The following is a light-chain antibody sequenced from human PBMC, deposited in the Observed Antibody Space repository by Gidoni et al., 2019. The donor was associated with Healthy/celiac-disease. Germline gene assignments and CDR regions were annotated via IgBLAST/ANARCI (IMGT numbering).Light chain of an antibody. CDR2: WAS. Sequence: DIVMTQSPDSLAVSLGERATINCKSSQSVLYSSNNKNYLAWYQQKPGQPPKLLIYWASTRESWVPDRFSGSGSGTDFTLTISSLQAEDVAVYYCQQYYSTPITFGGXTKVEIK. J-gene: IGKJ4*01. V-gene: IGKV4-1*01. CDR3: QQYYSTPIT. CDR1: QSVLYSSNNKNY.